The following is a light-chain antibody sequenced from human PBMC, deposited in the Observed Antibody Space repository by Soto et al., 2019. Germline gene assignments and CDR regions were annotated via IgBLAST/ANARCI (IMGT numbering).Light chain of an antibody. V-gene: IGKV1-27*01. Sequence: DIQLTQSPSSLSASVGDRVTITCRVSQGISNFLNWFRQKPGKVPKLLIYSASNLQSGVPSRFSGSGSGTHFTPSMSSLQPEDVATYYCQQSYSTPITFGQGTRLEIK. CDR2: SAS. J-gene: IGKJ5*01. CDR1: QGISNF. CDR3: QQSYSTPIT.